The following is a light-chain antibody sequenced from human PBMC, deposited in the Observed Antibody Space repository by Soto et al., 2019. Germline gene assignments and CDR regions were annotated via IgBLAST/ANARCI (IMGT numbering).Light chain of an antibody. J-gene: IGKJ1*01. CDR3: QQYYMSPRT. CDR2: GAT. V-gene: IGKV3-20*01. CDR1: RNVGGNS. Sequence: EIVLTQSPGTLALSPGERATLSCRDSRNVGGNSLTWYQQKLGQAPRLLFYGATNRATGIPDRFSASGSGTDFTLTISSLEPEDFAMYYCQQYYMSPRTFGLGTKVDIK.